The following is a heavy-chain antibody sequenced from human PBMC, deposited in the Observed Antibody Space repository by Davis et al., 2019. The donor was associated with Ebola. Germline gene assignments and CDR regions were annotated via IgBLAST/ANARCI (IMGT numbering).Heavy chain of an antibody. J-gene: IGHJ5*02. CDR1: GGSINSSPYY. Sequence: SETLSLTCVVSGGSINSSPYYWGWIRQPPGKGLEWIGTVSYVGTTYFNPSLKSRVTMSVDTSRNRFSLTLTSVTDADTAVYYCARHFGGYDYAPRSARFDPWGQGTLVTVSS. V-gene: IGHV4-39*01. CDR3: ARHFGGYDYAPRSARFDP. CDR2: VSYVGTT. D-gene: IGHD5-12*01.